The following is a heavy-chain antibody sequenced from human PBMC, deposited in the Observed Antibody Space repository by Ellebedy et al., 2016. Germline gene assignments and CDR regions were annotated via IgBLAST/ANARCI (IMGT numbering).Heavy chain of an antibody. D-gene: IGHD7-27*01. CDR3: AKVDGLTDYFDY. CDR1: GFTFDDYT. Sequence: GGSLRLSXAASGFTFDDYTMHWVRQAPGKGLEWVSLISWDGGSTYYADSVKGRFTISRDNSKNSLYLQMNSLRTEDTALYYCAKVDGLTDYFDYWGQGTLVTVSS. V-gene: IGHV3-43*01. CDR2: ISWDGGST. J-gene: IGHJ4*02.